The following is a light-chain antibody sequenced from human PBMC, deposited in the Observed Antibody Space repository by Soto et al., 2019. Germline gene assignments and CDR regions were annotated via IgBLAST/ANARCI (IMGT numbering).Light chain of an antibody. CDR1: SSDIGGYNY. V-gene: IGLV2-14*01. Sequence: QSALTQSASVSGSPGQSITISCTGTSSDIGGYNYVSWYQQHPDKAPKLMIFEVSNRPSGVSNRFSGSKSGNTASLTISGLLPEDEADYYCSSYTTSSIVAFGGGTKLTVL. J-gene: IGLJ2*01. CDR3: SSYTTSSIVA. CDR2: EVS.